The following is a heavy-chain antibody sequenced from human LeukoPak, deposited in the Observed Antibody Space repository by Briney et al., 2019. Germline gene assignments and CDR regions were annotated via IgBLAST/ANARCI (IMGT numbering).Heavy chain of an antibody. CDR3: ANVLSPILTGYYPSDY. J-gene: IGHJ4*02. V-gene: IGHV4-34*01. Sequence: SETLSLICAVYGGSFSGYYWSWIRQPPGKGLEWLGEINHSGSTNYNPSLKSRVTISVDTSKTQFSLKLSSVTAADTAVYYWANVLSPILTGYYPSDYWAREPWSPSPQ. D-gene: IGHD3-9*01. CDR1: GGSFSGYY. CDR2: INHSGST.